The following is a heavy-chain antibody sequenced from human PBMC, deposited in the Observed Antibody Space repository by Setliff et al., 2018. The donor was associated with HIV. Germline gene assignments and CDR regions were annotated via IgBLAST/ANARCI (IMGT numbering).Heavy chain of an antibody. CDR2: IHYNEKT. D-gene: IGHD4-4*01. V-gene: IGHV4-39*01. CDR1: GGSASNSRYY. CDR3: ARGRDDYNYDPFDI. Sequence: PSETLSLTCTVSGGSASNSRYYWAWIRQPPGKGLEYIGSIHYNEKTYYNPSLKSRVTISIDTSKNQFSLNLTSVTAADTAVYYCARGRDDYNYDPFDIWGQGTMVTVSS. J-gene: IGHJ3*02.